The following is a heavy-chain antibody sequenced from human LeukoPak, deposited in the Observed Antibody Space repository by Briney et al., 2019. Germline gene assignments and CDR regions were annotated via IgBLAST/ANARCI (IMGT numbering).Heavy chain of an antibody. CDR1: GGSISSYY. Sequence: SETLSLTCTVSGGSISSYYWGWIRQPPGKGLEWIGSIYYSGSTYYNPSLKSRVTISVDTSKNQFSLKLSSVTAADTAVYYCARGPYCSSTSCYAGGIFDYWGQGTLVTVSS. J-gene: IGHJ4*02. V-gene: IGHV4-39*07. CDR3: ARGPYCSSTSCYAGGIFDY. D-gene: IGHD2-2*01. CDR2: IYYSGST.